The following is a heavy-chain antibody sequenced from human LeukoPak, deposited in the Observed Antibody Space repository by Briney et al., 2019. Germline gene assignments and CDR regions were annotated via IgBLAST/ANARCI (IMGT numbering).Heavy chain of an antibody. J-gene: IGHJ4*02. Sequence: ASVKVSCKASGYTFTDYYLHWVRQAPGQGPKWMGWINPNGGGTNYAQNFQGRVTMTRDTSISTAYMELSRLRSDDTAVYYCARDFYGSAFDYWGQGTLVTVSS. V-gene: IGHV1-2*02. CDR3: ARDFYGSAFDY. CDR1: GYTFTDYY. CDR2: INPNGGGT. D-gene: IGHD2/OR15-2a*01.